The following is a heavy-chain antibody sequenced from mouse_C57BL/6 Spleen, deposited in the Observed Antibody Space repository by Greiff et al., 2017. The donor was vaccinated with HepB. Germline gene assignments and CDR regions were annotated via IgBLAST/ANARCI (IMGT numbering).Heavy chain of an antibody. J-gene: IGHJ2*01. V-gene: IGHV1-52*01. CDR2: IDPSDSET. CDR1: GYTFTSYW. D-gene: IGHD1-1*01. Sequence: QVQLQQPGAELVRPGSSVKLSCKASGYTFTSYWMHWVKQRPIQGLEWIGNIDPSDSETHYNQKFKDKATLTVDKSSSTAYMQLSSLTSEDSAVYYCARGITTVVARSFDYWGQGTTLTVSS. CDR3: ARGITTVVARSFDY.